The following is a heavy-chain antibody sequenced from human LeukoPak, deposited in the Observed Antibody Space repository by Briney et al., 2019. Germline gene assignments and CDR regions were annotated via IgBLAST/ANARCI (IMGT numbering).Heavy chain of an antibody. V-gene: IGHV3-23*01. Sequence: PGGSLRLSCAASGFTFSSYAMSWVRQAPGKGLEWVSTVSGSAGSTYYADSVKGRFTVSRDNSKNTLYLQMNSPRAEDTAVYYCAKSPPVAAKGWYFDYWGQGTLVTVST. D-gene: IGHD6-19*01. CDR1: GFTFSSYA. J-gene: IGHJ4*02. CDR3: AKSPPVAAKGWYFDY. CDR2: VSGSAGST.